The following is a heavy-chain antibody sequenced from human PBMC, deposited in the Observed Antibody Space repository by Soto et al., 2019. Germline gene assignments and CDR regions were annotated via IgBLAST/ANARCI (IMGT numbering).Heavy chain of an antibody. Sequence: SETLSLTCTVSGCSISSYYWSWLRQPPGKGLEWIGYIYYSGSTNYNPSLKSRVTISVDTSKNQFSLKLSSVTAADTAVYYCASDAVAGRDAFDIWGQGTMVTVSS. CDR1: GCSISSYY. D-gene: IGHD6-19*01. CDR2: IYYSGST. CDR3: ASDAVAGRDAFDI. V-gene: IGHV4-59*01. J-gene: IGHJ3*02.